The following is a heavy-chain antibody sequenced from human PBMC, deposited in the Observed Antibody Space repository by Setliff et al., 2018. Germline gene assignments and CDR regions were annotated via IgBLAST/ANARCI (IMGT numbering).Heavy chain of an antibody. J-gene: IGHJ6*03. Sequence: SVKVSCKASGGIFNSFSITWVRQAPGQGLEWMGRIIPLFETTNYVEKFQGRVTITADKSTSTAYMELSRLTSEDTAVYYCALEYSNSSPTVYYYMDVWGKGTMVTVSS. CDR2: IIPLFETT. CDR1: GGIFNSFS. CDR3: ALEYSNSSPTVYYYMDV. V-gene: IGHV1-69*06. D-gene: IGHD6-6*01.